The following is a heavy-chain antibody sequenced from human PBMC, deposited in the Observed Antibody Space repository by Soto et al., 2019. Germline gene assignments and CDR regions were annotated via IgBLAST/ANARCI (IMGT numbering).Heavy chain of an antibody. J-gene: IGHJ3*02. D-gene: IGHD3-16*01. V-gene: IGHV4-31*03. CDR3: ARARDGGTFEI. CDR1: GGSISSSGYY. CDR2: IYYSGST. Sequence: QVQLQESGPGLVKPSQTLSLTCTVSGGSISSSGYYWSWIRQHPGKGLEWIGYIYYSGSTYYNPSLNSRVTISVDTSKNPSSPTLRSVTAAHTAVYYCARARDGGTFEIWGQGTMVTVSS.